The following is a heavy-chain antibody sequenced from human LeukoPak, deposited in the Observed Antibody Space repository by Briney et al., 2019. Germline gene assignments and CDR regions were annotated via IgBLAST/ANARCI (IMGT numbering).Heavy chain of an antibody. J-gene: IGHJ6*03. CDR1: AGTFSSYA. CDR3: AREDLKVRGRYYYYMDV. Sequence: ASVKVSCKSSAGTFSSYAISWVRQAPGQGLEWMGGIILIFGTANYAQKFQGRVTITTDESTSTAYMELSSLRSEDTAVYYCAREDLKVRGRYYYYMDVWGKGTTVTVSS. V-gene: IGHV1-69*05. CDR2: IILIFGTA. D-gene: IGHD3-10*01.